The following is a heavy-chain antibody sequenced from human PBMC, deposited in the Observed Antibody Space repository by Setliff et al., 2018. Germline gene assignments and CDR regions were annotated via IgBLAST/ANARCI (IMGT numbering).Heavy chain of an antibody. Sequence: SETLSLTCGVSGYSIRSGYYWGWVRQPPGKGLEWTGSIYYDGRTFSHPSLRSRVTVSVDTSKNQFSLKLTSVTAADTAMYYCARVYGENDLPDIWGQGTMVTVSS. CDR2: IYYDGRT. D-gene: IGHD4-17*01. V-gene: IGHV4-38-2*01. CDR1: GYSIRSGYY. CDR3: ARVYGENDLPDI. J-gene: IGHJ3*02.